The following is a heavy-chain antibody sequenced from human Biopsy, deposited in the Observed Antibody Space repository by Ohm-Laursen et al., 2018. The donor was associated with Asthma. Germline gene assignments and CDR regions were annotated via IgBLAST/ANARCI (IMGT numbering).Heavy chain of an antibody. CDR3: ASDFPKDYVRYNFQF. CDR1: GYSLTDLS. D-gene: IGHD4-17*01. V-gene: IGHV1-24*01. Sequence: SVKVSCKISGYSLTDLSMHWVRQAPGQGLEWMGGHDHEEGETVNARRFQGRVTMTEDTSTDTAYTELSSLSSDDTAVYYCASDFPKDYVRYNFQFWGQGTLVTVSS. CDR2: HDHEEGET. J-gene: IGHJ4*02.